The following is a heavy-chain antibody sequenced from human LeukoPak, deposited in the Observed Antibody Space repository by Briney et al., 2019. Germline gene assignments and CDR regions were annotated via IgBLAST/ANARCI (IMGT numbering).Heavy chain of an antibody. V-gene: IGHV4-34*01. CDR2: INHSGST. J-gene: IGHJ4*02. CDR3: ARSFWSGYYTYFDY. CDR1: GGSFSGYY. Sequence: PSETLSLTCAVYGGSFSGYYWSWIRQPPGKGLEWIGEINHSGSTNYNPSLKGRVTISVDTSKNQFSLKLSSVTAADTAVYYCARSFWSGYYTYFDYWGQGTLVTVSS. D-gene: IGHD3-3*01.